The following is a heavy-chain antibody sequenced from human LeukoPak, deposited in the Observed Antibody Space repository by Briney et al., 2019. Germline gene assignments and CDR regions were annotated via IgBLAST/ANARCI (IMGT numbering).Heavy chain of an antibody. V-gene: IGHV3-7*01. J-gene: IGHJ4*02. CDR2: IKQDGSEK. D-gene: IGHD1-14*01. CDR3: GVSRTLDY. Sequence: GGSLRLSCAASGFTFSSYAMSWVRQAPGKGLEWVANIKQDGSEKYYVDSVKGRFTISRDNAENSLYLQMNSLRAEDTAVYYCGVSRTLDYWGRGTLVTVSS. CDR1: GFTFSSYA.